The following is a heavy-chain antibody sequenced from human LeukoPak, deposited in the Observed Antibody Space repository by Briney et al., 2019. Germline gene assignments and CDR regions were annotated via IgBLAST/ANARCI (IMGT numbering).Heavy chain of an antibody. CDR3: ARDSGATTLSYYYYGMDV. V-gene: IGHV4-39*07. CDR2: IYYSGST. D-gene: IGHD1-26*01. Sequence: SETLSLTCTVSGGSISSYYWGWIRRPPGKGLEWIGSIYYSGSTYYNPSLKSRVTISVDMSKNQFSLKLSSVTAADTAVNYCARDSGATTLSYYYYGMDVWGQGTTVTVSS. J-gene: IGHJ6*02. CDR1: GGSISSYY.